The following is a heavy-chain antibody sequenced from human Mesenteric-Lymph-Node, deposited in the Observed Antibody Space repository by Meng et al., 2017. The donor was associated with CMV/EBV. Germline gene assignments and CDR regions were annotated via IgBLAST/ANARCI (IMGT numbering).Heavy chain of an antibody. V-gene: IGHV3-23*01. J-gene: IGHJ2*01. CDR1: GFTFSSYA. CDR2: ISGRGGIT. CDR3: AKSGAADGDWYFDF. Sequence: GGSLRLSCAASGFTFSSYAMSWVRQAPGKGLEWVSGISGRGGITYYADSVKGRFTISRDNSKNTLYVQMNSPRAEDTAVYYCAKSGAADGDWYFDFWGRGTLVTVSS. D-gene: IGHD3-10*01.